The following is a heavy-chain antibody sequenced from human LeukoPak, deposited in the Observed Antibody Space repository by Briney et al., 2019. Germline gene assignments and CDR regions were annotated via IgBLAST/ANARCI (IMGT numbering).Heavy chain of an antibody. Sequence: GGSLRLSCAASGFTFSSFSMIWVRQAPGKGLEWVSSTSSSSAYTFYAESGKGRFTTSRDNAKNSLFLQMNSLRAEDTAMYYCARGLRDQLLYDNWFDPWGQGTLVTVSS. CDR2: TSSSSAYT. J-gene: IGHJ5*02. D-gene: IGHD2-2*02. CDR3: ARGLRDQLLYDNWFDP. V-gene: IGHV3-21*04. CDR1: GFTFSSFS.